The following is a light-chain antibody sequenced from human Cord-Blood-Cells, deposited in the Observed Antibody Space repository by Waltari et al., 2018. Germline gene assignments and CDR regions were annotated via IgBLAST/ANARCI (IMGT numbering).Light chain of an antibody. V-gene: IGLV2-14*01. CDR3: SSYTSSSTLV. Sequence: QSALTQPASVSGSPGQSITIYCTGTSSAVGGYNYVPWYQQHPGKAPKLMIYEVSNRPSGVSNRFSGSKSGNTASLTISGLQAEDEADYYCSSYTSSSTLVFGGGTKLTVL. J-gene: IGLJ2*01. CDR1: SSAVGGYNY. CDR2: EVS.